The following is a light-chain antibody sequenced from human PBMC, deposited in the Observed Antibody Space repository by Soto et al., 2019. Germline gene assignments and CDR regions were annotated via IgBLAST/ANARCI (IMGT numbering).Light chain of an antibody. CDR3: QQSYSIPQT. Sequence: IQMTQNTSSLSASVGDRVTITCRASQSISFYLNWYQQKPGQAPKLLIYAATRLQSGVPSRFSGSESGTDFTLSISSLQPEDFAAYYCQQSYSIPQTFGPGTKVDVK. CDR2: AAT. J-gene: IGKJ1*01. V-gene: IGKV1-39*01. CDR1: QSISFY.